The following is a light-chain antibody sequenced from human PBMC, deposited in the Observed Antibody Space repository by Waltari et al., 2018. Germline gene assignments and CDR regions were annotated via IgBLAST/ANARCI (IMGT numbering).Light chain of an antibody. Sequence: QSALTQPASVSGSPGQSITIPCTGTSRYVGNHDLVSCYQQHPGNAPKVVIFDVIYRPSGVSNRVSGSKSGNTASLTISGLQAEDEADYYCTSYTNSHSLVFGTGTKVTVL. J-gene: IGLJ1*01. CDR3: TSYTNSHSLV. CDR2: DVI. V-gene: IGLV2-14*03. CDR1: SRYVGNHDL.